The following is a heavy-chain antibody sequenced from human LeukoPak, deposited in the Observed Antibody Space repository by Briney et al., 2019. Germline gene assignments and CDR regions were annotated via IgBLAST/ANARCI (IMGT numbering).Heavy chain of an antibody. CDR2: RRYDGSAK. CDR1: GFTFSNHG. J-gene: IGHJ6*03. Sequence: GGSLRLSCAASGFTFSNHGMHWVRQAPGKGLGWVAFRRYDGSAKYNADSVKGRFTISRDNSKNSLYLQMNSLRDEDTAVYYCAKGPDYYGSGSYLWYMDVWGKGTTVTISS. V-gene: IGHV3-30*02. D-gene: IGHD3-10*01. CDR3: AKGPDYYGSGSYLWYMDV.